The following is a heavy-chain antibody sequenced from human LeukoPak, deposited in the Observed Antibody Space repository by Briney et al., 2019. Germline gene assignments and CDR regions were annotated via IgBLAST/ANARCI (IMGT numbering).Heavy chain of an antibody. CDR3: VKRGRTSDYAYDY. V-gene: IGHV3-64D*06. CDR2: ISSSGDYT. D-gene: IGHD4-17*01. J-gene: IGHJ4*02. CDR1: GFTFSDYA. Sequence: GGSLRLSCSASGFTFSDYAMHWVRQAPGRGLQFVSAISSSGDYTFYSDSVKGRFTISRDNSKNTLHLQMSSLRPEDTAVYFCVKRGRTSDYAYDYWGQGSLVTVSS.